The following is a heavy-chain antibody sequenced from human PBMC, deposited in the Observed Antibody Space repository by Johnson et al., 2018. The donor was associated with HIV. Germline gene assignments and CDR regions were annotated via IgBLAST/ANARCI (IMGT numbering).Heavy chain of an antibody. D-gene: IGHD3/OR15-3a*01. J-gene: IGHJ3*02. V-gene: IGHV3-30*19. CDR3: ARDPGLYYDIWVSAFDI. CDR1: GFTFRSYG. CDR2: ISYDGSNK. Sequence: QMQLVESGGGVVQPGRSLRLSCAASGFTFRSYGMHWVRQAPGKGLEWVAVISYDGSNKYYADSVKGRFTISRDNSKNTLDLQMNNLRAEDTAVYYCARDPGLYYDIWVSAFDIWGQGTMVTVSS.